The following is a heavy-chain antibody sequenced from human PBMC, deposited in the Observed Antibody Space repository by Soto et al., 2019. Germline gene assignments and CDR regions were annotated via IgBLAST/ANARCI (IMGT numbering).Heavy chain of an antibody. Sequence: GGSVRLSCAASGFTFSSYGMHWVRQAPGKGLEWVAVISYDGSNKYYADSVKGRFTISRDNSKNTLYLQMNSLRAEDTAVYYCAKVHRNYYDMDVWGQGTTVTVSS. CDR3: AKVHRNYYDMDV. CDR2: ISYDGSNK. V-gene: IGHV3-30*18. CDR1: GFTFSSYG. J-gene: IGHJ6*02.